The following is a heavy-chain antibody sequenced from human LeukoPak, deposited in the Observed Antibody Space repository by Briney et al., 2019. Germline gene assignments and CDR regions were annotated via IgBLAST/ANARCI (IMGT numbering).Heavy chain of an antibody. D-gene: IGHD3-3*01. Sequence: GGSLRLSCAASGFLFSSFSINWVRQAPGKGLEWISYISSSGSTIYYADSVKGRFTISRDNAKNSLYLQMNSLRAEDTAVYYCARAVLEWFTNWGQGTLVTVSS. V-gene: IGHV3-48*01. J-gene: IGHJ4*02. CDR2: ISSSGSTI. CDR3: ARAVLEWFTN. CDR1: GFLFSSFS.